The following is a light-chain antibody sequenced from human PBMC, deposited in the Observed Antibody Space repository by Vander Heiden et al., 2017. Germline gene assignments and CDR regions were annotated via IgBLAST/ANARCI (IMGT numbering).Light chain of an antibody. CDR1: QNSNTW. V-gene: IGKV1-5*03. CDR3: QQYHSYPYT. Sequence: LQLTPSPSSLSASVGHRVTISRRVSQNSNTWFAWYQQKPGKAPKLLIYQASSLESGVPSRFSGSGSGTEFTLTINSLQPDDFATYYCQQYHSYPYTFGQGTKLEIK. CDR2: QAS. J-gene: IGKJ2*01.